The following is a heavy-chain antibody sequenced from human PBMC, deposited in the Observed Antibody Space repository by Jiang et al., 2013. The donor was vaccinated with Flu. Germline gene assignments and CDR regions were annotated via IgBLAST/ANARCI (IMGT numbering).Heavy chain of an antibody. Sequence: VQLVESGAEVKKPGSSVKVSCKASGGTFSSYAISWVRQAPGQGLEWMGGIIPIFGTANYAQKFQGRVTITADESTSTAYMELSSLRSEDTAVYYCARGNLRITMVRGVIRGFDYWGQGTLVTVSS. CDR3: ARGNLRITMVRGVIRGFDY. D-gene: IGHD3-10*01. V-gene: IGHV1-69*01. J-gene: IGHJ4*02. CDR2: IIPIFGTA. CDR1: GGTFSSYA.